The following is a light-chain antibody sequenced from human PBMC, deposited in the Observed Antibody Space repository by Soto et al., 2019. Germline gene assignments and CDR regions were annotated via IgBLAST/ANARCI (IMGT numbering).Light chain of an antibody. Sequence: QSVLTQPPSASGTPGQRVTISCYGSSSNIGGNTVNWYQQLPGTAPRVLISSNNQRPSGVPDRFSGSKSGTSASLAISGLQSEDEADYYCSAWDDSLNAVVFGGGTKLTVL. CDR1: SSNIGGNT. CDR2: SNN. J-gene: IGLJ2*01. CDR3: SAWDDSLNAVV. V-gene: IGLV1-44*01.